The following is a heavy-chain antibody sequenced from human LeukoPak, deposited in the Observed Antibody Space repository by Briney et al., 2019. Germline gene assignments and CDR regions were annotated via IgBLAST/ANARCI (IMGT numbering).Heavy chain of an antibody. CDR3: ARLKWLRINWFDP. J-gene: IGHJ5*02. Sequence: SETLSLTCTVSGGSTSSYYWSWIRQPPGKGLEWIGYIYYSGSTNYNPSLKSRVTISVDTSKNQFSLKLSSVTAADTAVYYCARLKWLRINWFDPWGQGTLVTVSS. CDR1: GGSTSSYY. CDR2: IYYSGST. D-gene: IGHD5-12*01. V-gene: IGHV4-59*08.